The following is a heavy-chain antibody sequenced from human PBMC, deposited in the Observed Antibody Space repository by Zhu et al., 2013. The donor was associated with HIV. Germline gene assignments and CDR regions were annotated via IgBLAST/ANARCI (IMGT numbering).Heavy chain of an antibody. CDR1: GFIFTSVG. J-gene: IGHJ4*02. CDR2: VNPYNGVR. D-gene: IGHD1-1*01. Sequence: QLVQSGLEVRKPGASVKISCKATGFIFTSVGYSWVRQAPGKGFEWIGWVNPYNGVRVPTQRLQDRLTLAKDASTSSVYMELKDLRPDDTAIYYCARDQLRLRFDFWGPGTQVTVSS. CDR3: ARDQLRLRFDF. V-gene: IGHV1-18*04.